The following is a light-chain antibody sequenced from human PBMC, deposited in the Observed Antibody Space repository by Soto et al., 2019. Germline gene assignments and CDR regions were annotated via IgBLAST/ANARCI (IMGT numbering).Light chain of an antibody. J-gene: IGLJ3*02. Sequence: QSALTQPASVSGSPGQSLTISCTGTSSDVGTYNYVSWYQHRPGKAPKLMIYDVSYRPSGVSNRFSGSKSANTSTLTISGLHAEDEADYYCSSYTTSNTHVFGGGTKLTVL. CDR1: SSDVGTYNY. CDR2: DVS. V-gene: IGLV2-14*01. CDR3: SSYTTSNTHV.